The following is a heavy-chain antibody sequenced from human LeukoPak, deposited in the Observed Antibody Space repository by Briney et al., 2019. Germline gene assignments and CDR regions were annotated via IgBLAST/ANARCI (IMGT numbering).Heavy chain of an antibody. Sequence: SQTLSLTCTVSGGSISSGGYYWSWIRQHPGKGLEGIGYTYYSGSTYYNPTPKSRVTISVDTSKNPFSLKLSSVTAADTAVYYCASYGSGPRYYFDYWGQGTLVTVSS. J-gene: IGHJ4*02. CDR3: ASYGSGPRYYFDY. CDR2: TYYSGST. D-gene: IGHD3-10*01. CDR1: GGSISSGGYY. V-gene: IGHV4-31*03.